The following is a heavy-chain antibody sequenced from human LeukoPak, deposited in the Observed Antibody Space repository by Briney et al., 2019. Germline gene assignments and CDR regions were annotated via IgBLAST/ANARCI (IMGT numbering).Heavy chain of an antibody. V-gene: IGHV4-59*08. J-gene: IGHJ1*01. Sequence: SETLSLTCTVSGGSTSRYYWSWIRQPPGKSLEWIGYIYDSGSTAYNPSLKSRVTISIDTSNNRFSPNLTSVTAADTAVYYCARLPGIAAVWGQGTLVIVSS. D-gene: IGHD6-13*01. CDR2: IYDSGST. CDR3: ARLPGIAAV. CDR1: GGSTSRYY.